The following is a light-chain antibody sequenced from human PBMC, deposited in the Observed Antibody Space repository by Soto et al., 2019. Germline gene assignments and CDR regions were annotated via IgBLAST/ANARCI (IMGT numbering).Light chain of an antibody. Sequence: EFVLTQSPGILSLSPGERATLSCRASQSISSGFLAWYQQKPGQAPRLLIYGASNRGTGIPDRFSGSGSGTDFTLTISRLEPEDFAVYYCHQYGSSPPLTFGGGTKVEIK. CDR3: HQYGSSPPLT. CDR2: GAS. CDR1: QSISSGF. V-gene: IGKV3-20*01. J-gene: IGKJ4*02.